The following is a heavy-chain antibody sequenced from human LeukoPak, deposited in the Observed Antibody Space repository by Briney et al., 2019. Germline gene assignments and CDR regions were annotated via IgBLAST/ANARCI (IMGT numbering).Heavy chain of an antibody. J-gene: IGHJ4*02. D-gene: IGHD3-10*01. CDR3: AKSFYYNSGSWGIFDY. CDR1: GFTFSSYD. Sequence: GGSLRLSCAASGFTFSSYDMSWVRQAPGKGLEWVSGISGSGGSTYYADSVKGRFTISRDNSKNTLYLQMNSLRAEDTAVYYCAKSFYYNSGSWGIFDYWGQGTLVTVSS. V-gene: IGHV3-23*01. CDR2: ISGSGGST.